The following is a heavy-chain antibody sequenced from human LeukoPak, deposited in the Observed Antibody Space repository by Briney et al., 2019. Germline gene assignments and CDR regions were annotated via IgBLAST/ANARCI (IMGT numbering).Heavy chain of an antibody. Sequence: SETLSLTCAVYGGSFSGYYWSWIRQPPGKGLEWIGEINHSGSTNYNPSLKSRVTISVDTSKNQFSLKLSSVTAADTAVSYCARGRDCSSTSCDFDYWGQGTLVTVSS. CDR2: INHSGST. J-gene: IGHJ4*02. CDR1: GGSFSGYY. V-gene: IGHV4-34*01. CDR3: ARGRDCSSTSCDFDY. D-gene: IGHD2-2*01.